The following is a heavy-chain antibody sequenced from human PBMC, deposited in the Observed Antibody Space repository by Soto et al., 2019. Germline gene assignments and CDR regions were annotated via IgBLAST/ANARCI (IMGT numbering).Heavy chain of an antibody. J-gene: IGHJ4*02. CDR2: ISGGGGTT. Sequence: GGSLRLSCAASGFTFSTYAMSWVRQAPGKGLEWVSGISGGGGTTHYAESVKGRFIISRDNSKGTVYLQMNSLRADDTAVYYCAKEGGSIGGWFGRKFDSWGQGTQVTVSS. CDR1: GFTFSTYA. D-gene: IGHD3-16*01. CDR3: AKEGGSIGGWFGRKFDS. V-gene: IGHV3-23*01.